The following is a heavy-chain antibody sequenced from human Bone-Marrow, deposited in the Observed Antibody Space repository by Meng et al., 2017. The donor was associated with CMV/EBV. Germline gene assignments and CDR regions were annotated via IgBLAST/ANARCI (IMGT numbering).Heavy chain of an antibody. CDR1: GYTFTSYD. J-gene: IGHJ4*02. V-gene: IGHV1-18*01. D-gene: IGHD2-2*01. CDR2: ISAYNGNT. CDR3: ARAPGVVPAPWDY. Sequence: ASVKVSCKASGYTFTSYDINWVRQATGQGLEWMGWISAYNGNTNYAQKLQGRVTMTRDTSTSTVYMELSSLRSEDTAVYYCARAPGVVPAPWDYWVQGTLVTVSS.